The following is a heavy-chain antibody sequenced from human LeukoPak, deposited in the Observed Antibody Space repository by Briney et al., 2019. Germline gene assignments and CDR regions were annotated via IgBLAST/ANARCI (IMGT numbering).Heavy chain of an antibody. Sequence: GGSLRLSCAASGFTFSSYSMNWVRQAPGKGLEWVSSISSSSSYIYYADSVKGRFTISRDNAKNSLYLQMNSLRAEDTAVYYRAKAKLWFGELLFPQDYWGQGTLVTVSS. D-gene: IGHD3-10*01. V-gene: IGHV3-21*01. J-gene: IGHJ4*02. CDR3: AKAKLWFGELLFPQDY. CDR2: ISSSSSYI. CDR1: GFTFSSYS.